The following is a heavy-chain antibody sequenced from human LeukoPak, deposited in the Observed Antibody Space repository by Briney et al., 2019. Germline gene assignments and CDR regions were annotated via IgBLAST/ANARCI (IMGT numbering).Heavy chain of an antibody. CDR1: GFTFSTYS. CDR3: ARGLDTTAYFDY. CDR2: ISSTSSTI. D-gene: IGHD2/OR15-2a*01. Sequence: GGSLRLSCAASGFTFSTYSMNWVRQAPGKGLEWVSYISSTSSTIYYAASVKGRFTISRDNAKNSLYLRMNSLRDEDTAVYYCARGLDTTAYFDYWGQGTLVTVSS. V-gene: IGHV3-48*02. J-gene: IGHJ4*02.